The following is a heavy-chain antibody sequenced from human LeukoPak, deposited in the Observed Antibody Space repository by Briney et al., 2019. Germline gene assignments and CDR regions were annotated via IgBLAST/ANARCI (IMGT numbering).Heavy chain of an antibody. Sequence: GASVKVSCKVSGYTLTELSMHWVRQAPGKGLEWMGGFDPEDGETIYAQKFQGRVTMTEDTSTDTAYMELSSLRSEDTAVYYCATSNVGSYNWNYVAPFDYWGQGTLVTVSS. V-gene: IGHV1-24*01. CDR3: ATSNVGSYNWNYVAPFDY. J-gene: IGHJ4*02. CDR2: FDPEDGET. CDR1: GYTLTELS. D-gene: IGHD1-7*01.